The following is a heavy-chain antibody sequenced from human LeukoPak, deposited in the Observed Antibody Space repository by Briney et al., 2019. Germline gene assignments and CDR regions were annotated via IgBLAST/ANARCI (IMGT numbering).Heavy chain of an antibody. J-gene: IGHJ1*01. CDR1: GFTFDDYA. CDR2: ISWNSGSI. CDR3: AKASSSWYGYFQH. V-gene: IGHV3-9*01. Sequence: GRSLRLSCAASGFTFDDYAMHWVRQAPGKGPEWVSGISWNSGSIGYADSVKGRFTISRDNAKNSLYLQMNSLRAEDTALYYCAKASSSWYGYFQHWGQGTLVTVSS. D-gene: IGHD6-13*01.